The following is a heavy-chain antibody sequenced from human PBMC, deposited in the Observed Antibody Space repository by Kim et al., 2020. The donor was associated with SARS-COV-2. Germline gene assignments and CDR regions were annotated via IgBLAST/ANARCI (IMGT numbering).Heavy chain of an antibody. CDR1: GFTFSSYG. V-gene: IGHV3-30*18. D-gene: IGHD3-3*01. CDR2: ISYDGSNK. Sequence: GGSLRLSCAASGFTFSSYGMHWVRQTPGKGLEWVAVISYDGSNKYYADSVKGRFTISRDNSKNTLYLQMNSLRAEDTAVYYCAKGERREWLLRLEYFQHWGQCTLVTVSS. CDR3: AKGERREWLLRLEYFQH. J-gene: IGHJ1*01.